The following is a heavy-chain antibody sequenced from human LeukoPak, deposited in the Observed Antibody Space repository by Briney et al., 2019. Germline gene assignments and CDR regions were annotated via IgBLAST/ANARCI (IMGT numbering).Heavy chain of an antibody. CDR3: ARPLYGSGIL. Sequence: GSLRLSCEASGFTFTTYSMTWVRQPPGKGLEWIGEINHSGSTNYNPSLKSRVTISVDTSKNQFSLKLSSVTAADTAVYYCARPLYGSGILWGQGTLVTVSS. J-gene: IGHJ4*02. CDR2: INHSGST. D-gene: IGHD3-10*01. CDR1: GFTFTTYS. V-gene: IGHV4-34*01.